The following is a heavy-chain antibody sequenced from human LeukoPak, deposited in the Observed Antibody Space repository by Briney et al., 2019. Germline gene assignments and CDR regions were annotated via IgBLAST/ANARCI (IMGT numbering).Heavy chain of an antibody. CDR1: GFTFSSDW. Sequence: PGGSLRLSCAVSGFTFSSDWMIWVRQAPGKGLEWVANINPDGSEKNSKNSLDLQMNSLRVEDTAVYYCARPLFEYSSSSAVYWGQGTLVTVSS. CDR3: ARPLFEYSSSSAVY. J-gene: IGHJ4*02. V-gene: IGHV3-7*01. D-gene: IGHD6-6*01. CDR2: INPDGSEK.